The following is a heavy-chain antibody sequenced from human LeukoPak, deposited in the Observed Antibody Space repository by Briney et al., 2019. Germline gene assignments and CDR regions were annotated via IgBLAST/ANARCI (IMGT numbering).Heavy chain of an antibody. D-gene: IGHD2-2*01. V-gene: IGHV4-59*01. CDR3: ARDRCGRTSCYPGAFDI. J-gene: IGHJ3*02. CDR1: GDSISSYY. Sequence: SETLSLTCTVSGDSISSYYWSWIRPPPGKGLEWIGYIYYTGSTNYNPSLKSQVTISVDTSKNQFSLKLSSVTAADTAVYYCARDRCGRTSCYPGAFDIWGQGTMVTVSS. CDR2: IYYTGST.